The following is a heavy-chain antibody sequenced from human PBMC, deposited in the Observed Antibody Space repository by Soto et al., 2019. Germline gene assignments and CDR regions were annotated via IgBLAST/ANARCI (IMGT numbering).Heavy chain of an antibody. CDR1: GFTFSSYG. J-gene: IGHJ6*03. Sequence: QVQLVESGGGVVQPGRSLRLSCAASGFTFSSYGMHWVRQAPGKGLEWVAVISYDGSNKYYADSVKGRFTISRDNSKNTLYLQMNSLRAEDTAVYYCAKETTGYSSSWYGDDYYYYYMDVWGKGTTVTVS. CDR3: AKETTGYSSSWYGDDYYYYYMDV. D-gene: IGHD6-13*01. CDR2: ISYDGSNK. V-gene: IGHV3-30*18.